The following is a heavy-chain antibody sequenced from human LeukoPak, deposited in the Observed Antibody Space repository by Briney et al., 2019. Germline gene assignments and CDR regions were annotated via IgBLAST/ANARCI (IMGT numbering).Heavy chain of an antibody. CDR3: ARENHGSFDY. D-gene: IGHD1-14*01. Sequence: PGGSLRLSCTASGFTFSSYEMNWVRQAPGKGLEWVSYISSGTTTIYYADSVKGRFTISRDNAKNSLYLQMNSLRAEDTAVYYCARENHGSFDYWGQGSLVTVSS. CDR2: ISSGTTTI. CDR1: GFTFSSYE. V-gene: IGHV3-48*03. J-gene: IGHJ4*02.